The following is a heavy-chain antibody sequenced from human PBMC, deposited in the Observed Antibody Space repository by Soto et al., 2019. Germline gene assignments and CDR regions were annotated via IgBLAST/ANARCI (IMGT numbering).Heavy chain of an antibody. V-gene: IGHV1-69*13. CDR3: ARELDHCSGGNSLSLDY. CDR2: IIPKFGTT. D-gene: IGHD2-21*02. CDR1: GGSFSTYG. J-gene: IGHJ4*02. Sequence: QVQLVQSGAEVKKPGSSVKVSCKASGGSFSTYGINWGRLAPGQGLEWMGGIIPKFGTTNYAQNFQGRVTITADESTTTAYIELNYLGSDDTAVYFCARELDHCSGGNSLSLDYWGQGTQVTVSS.